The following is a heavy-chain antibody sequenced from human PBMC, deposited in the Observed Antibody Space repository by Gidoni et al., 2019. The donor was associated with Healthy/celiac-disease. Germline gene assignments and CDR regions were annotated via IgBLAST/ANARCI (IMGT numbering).Heavy chain of an antibody. V-gene: IGHV4-39*01. D-gene: IGHD3-22*01. Sequence: SGSTYYNPSLKSRVTISVDTSKNQFSLKLSSVTAADTAVYYCSYDSSGYSPPDYWGQGTLVTVSS. CDR2: SGST. CDR3: SYDSSGYSPPDY. J-gene: IGHJ4*02.